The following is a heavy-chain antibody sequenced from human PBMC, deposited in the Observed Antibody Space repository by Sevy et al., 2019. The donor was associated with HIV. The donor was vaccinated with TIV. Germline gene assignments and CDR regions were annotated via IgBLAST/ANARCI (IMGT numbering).Heavy chain of an antibody. V-gene: IGHV4-39*01. CDR1: GGSISSSSYF. D-gene: IGHD4-17*01. Sequence: SETLSLTCTVSGGSISSSSYFWGWIRQPPGKGLELIGSIYYSGRTYYNPSLRSRVTISVATSKNQFSLKLSSVTAADTAVYYCARQIYGDYGDGFDYWGQGTLVTVSS. CDR2: IYYSGRT. CDR3: ARQIYGDYGDGFDY. J-gene: IGHJ4*02.